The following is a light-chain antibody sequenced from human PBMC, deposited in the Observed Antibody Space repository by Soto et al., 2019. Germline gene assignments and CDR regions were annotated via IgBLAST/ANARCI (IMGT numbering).Light chain of an antibody. CDR3: ATWDDSVNGVI. V-gene: IGLV1-44*01. J-gene: IGLJ7*01. Sequence: QSVLTQPPSASGTPGQSVTMSCSGSSSNFGRHSVSWYQQLPGTAPRLLIYANNQRPSGVPDRFSGSKSGTSASLTISGLQSEDEGDYHCATWDDSVNGVIFGRGTQLTVL. CDR2: ANN. CDR1: SSNFGRHS.